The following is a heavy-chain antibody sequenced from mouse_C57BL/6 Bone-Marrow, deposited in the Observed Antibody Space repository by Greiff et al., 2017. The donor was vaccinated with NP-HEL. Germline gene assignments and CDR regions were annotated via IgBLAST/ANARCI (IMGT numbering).Heavy chain of an antibody. D-gene: IGHD4-1*01. V-gene: IGHV5-12*01. CDR2: ISNGGGST. CDR1: GFTFSDYY. Sequence: EVQGVESGGGLVQPGGSLKLSCAASGFTFSDYYMYWVRQTPEKRLEWVAYISNGGGSTYYPDTVKGRFTISRDNAKKTLYLQMSRLKSEDTAMYYCARGTGPDYWGQGTTLTVSS. CDR3: ARGTGPDY. J-gene: IGHJ2*01.